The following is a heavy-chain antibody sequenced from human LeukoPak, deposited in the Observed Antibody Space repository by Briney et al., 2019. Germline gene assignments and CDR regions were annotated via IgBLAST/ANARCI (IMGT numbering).Heavy chain of an antibody. J-gene: IGHJ4*02. CDR2: IYYSGST. Sequence: SETPSLTCTVSGGSISSYYWTWIRQPPGKALEWIGYIYYSGSTKYNPSLKSRVTISVDTSKNQFSLKVSSVTAADTAVYYCARHSSGWYMSLDYWGQGTLVTVSS. CDR1: GGSISSYY. D-gene: IGHD6-19*01. V-gene: IGHV4-59*01. CDR3: ARHSSGWYMSLDY.